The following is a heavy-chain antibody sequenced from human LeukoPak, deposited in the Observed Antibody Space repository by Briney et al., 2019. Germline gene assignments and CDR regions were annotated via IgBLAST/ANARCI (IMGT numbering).Heavy chain of an antibody. V-gene: IGHV4-39*07. CDR3: ARGVGATTLGSDYFDY. CDR2: IADSGST. D-gene: IGHD1-26*01. J-gene: IGHJ4*02. CDR1: GDSISSSSYY. Sequence: SETLSLTCTVSGDSISSSSYYWGWILQPPGKGLEWIWDIADSGSTYYNPSLKSRVSISVDTSKNQFSLKLSSVTAADTAVYYCARGVGATTLGSDYFDYWGQGTLVTVSS.